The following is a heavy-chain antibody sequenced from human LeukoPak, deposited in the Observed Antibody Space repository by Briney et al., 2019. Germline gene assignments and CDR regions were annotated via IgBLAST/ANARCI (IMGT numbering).Heavy chain of an antibody. J-gene: IGHJ5*02. CDR3: ARDPSSGWYLKGWFDP. D-gene: IGHD6-19*01. V-gene: IGHV3-9*01. CDR2: ISWNSGSI. CDR1: GFTFDDYA. Sequence: GGSLRLSCAASGFTFDDYAMHWVGQAPGKGLEWVSGISWNSGSIGYADSVKGRFTISRDNAKNSLYLQMNSLRAEDTAVYYCARDPSSGWYLKGWFDPWGQGTLVTVSS.